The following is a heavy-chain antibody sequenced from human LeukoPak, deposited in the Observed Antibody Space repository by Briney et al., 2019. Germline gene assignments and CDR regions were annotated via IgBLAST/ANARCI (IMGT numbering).Heavy chain of an antibody. D-gene: IGHD2-2*01. CDR1: GFTFSSYS. V-gene: IGHV3-21*01. J-gene: IGHJ4*02. Sequence: PGGSLRLSCAASGFTFSSYSMNWVRQAPGKGLEWVSSISSSSSYIYYADSVKGRCTISRDNAKNSLYLQMNSLRAEDTAVYYCARAIDYCSSTSCYYFNYWGQGTLVTVSS. CDR2: ISSSSSYI. CDR3: ARAIDYCSSTSCYYFNY.